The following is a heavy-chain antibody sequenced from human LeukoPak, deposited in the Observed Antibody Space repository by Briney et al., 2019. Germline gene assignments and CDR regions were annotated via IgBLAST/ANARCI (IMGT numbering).Heavy chain of an antibody. V-gene: IGHV3-23*01. CDR2: ISGSGGGT. D-gene: IGHD6-13*01. J-gene: IGHJ4*02. Sequence: GGSLRLSCAASGFTFSSYAMSWVRQAPGKGLEWVSSISGSGGGTYYADSLEGRFTISRDNSKNTLYLQMTSLRAEDTALYYCAAAAGTYWGQGTLVTVSS. CDR3: AAAAGTY. CDR1: GFTFSSYA.